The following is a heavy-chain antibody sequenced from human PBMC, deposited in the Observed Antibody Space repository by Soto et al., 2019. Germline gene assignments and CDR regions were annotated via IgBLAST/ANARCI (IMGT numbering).Heavy chain of an antibody. J-gene: IGHJ4*02. V-gene: IGHV3-30*18. D-gene: IGHD2-15*01. Sequence: VQLLESGGGLIQPGGSLRLSCAASGFTFSYGIHWLRQAPGQGLEWVAYISYDSSNKFYGDSVKGRFTISRDNSKNTQFLQMNSLRADDTAVYYCAKLVIGYCSGNTCDDYWGQGTLVAVSS. CDR3: AKLVIGYCSGNTCDDY. CDR2: ISYDSSNK. CDR1: GFTFSYG.